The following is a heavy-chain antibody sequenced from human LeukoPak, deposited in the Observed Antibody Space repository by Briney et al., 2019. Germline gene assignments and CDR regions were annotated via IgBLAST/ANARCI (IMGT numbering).Heavy chain of an antibody. V-gene: IGHV3-53*01. CDR3: ASQPPGYDSGWPSFVY. Sequence: GGSLRLSCAASGFTVSSNHMSWVRQTPGKGLEWVSVIHSPGNTYYADSVKGRFSISRDNSKNTLYLQMNSLTAEDTAIYYCASQPPGYDSGWPSFVYWGQGILVTVSS. CDR2: IHSPGNT. D-gene: IGHD6-19*01. CDR1: GFTVSSNH. J-gene: IGHJ4*02.